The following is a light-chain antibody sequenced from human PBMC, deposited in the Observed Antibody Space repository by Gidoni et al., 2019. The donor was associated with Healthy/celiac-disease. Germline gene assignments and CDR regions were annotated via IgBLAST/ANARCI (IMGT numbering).Light chain of an antibody. Sequence: IVLTQYPGTLSLSPGERATLSCRASQSVSSSYLAWYQQKPGQAPRLLIYGASSRATGIPDRFSGSGSGTDFTLTISRLEPEDFAVYYCQQYGSSPLTFXGXTKVEIK. J-gene: IGKJ4*01. CDR2: GAS. V-gene: IGKV3-20*01. CDR3: QQYGSSPLT. CDR1: QSVSSSY.